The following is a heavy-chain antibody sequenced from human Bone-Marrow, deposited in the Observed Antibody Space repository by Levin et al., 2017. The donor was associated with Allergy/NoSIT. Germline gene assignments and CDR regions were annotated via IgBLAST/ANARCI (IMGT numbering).Heavy chain of an antibody. Sequence: ASVKVSCKVSGYLLTDLSVHWVRQAPGKGLEWMGSFDPKDDETTYAQKFQGRVTLTEDTSSNTAYMELTGLLSTDTAAYYCATGIYCHTTSCSSGYWYFDLWGRGTLVTVSS. CDR3: ATGIYCHTTSCSSGYWYFDL. J-gene: IGHJ2*01. CDR1: GYLLTDLS. V-gene: IGHV1-24*01. D-gene: IGHD2-15*01. CDR2: FDPKDDET.